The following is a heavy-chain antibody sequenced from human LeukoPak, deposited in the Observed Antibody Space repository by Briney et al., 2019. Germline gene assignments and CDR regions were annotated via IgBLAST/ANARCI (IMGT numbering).Heavy chain of an antibody. CDR1: GFAFSSYT. CDR3: ARDPCDY. CDR2: ISSTGSTI. J-gene: IGHJ4*02. Sequence: GGSLRLSCAASGFAFSSYTMNWVRQAPGKGLEWVSYISSTGSTIYHADSVKGRFTISRDNAKNSLYLQMNSLGDEDMAVYYCARDPCDYWGQGTLVTVSS. V-gene: IGHV3-48*02.